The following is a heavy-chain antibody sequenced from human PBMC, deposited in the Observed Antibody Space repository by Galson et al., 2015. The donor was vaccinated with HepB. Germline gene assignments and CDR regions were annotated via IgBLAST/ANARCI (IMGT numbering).Heavy chain of an antibody. V-gene: IGHV1-18*04. CDR2: ISADKGHT. Sequence: SVKVSCKAYGHSFTTYGFTWVRQAPGQGLEWMGWISADKGHTDYAQKLQGRVTMTTNTSTTTAYMELRNLRSDDTAVYYCAAVKWSYGVADGTWFDPWGQGTLVTVSS. J-gene: IGHJ5*02. CDR3: AAVKWSYGVADGTWFDP. D-gene: IGHD3-10*01. CDR1: GHSFTTYG.